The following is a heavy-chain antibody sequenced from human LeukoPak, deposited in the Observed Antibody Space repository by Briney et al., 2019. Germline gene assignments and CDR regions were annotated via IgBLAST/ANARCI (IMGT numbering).Heavy chain of an antibody. CDR1: GGSISGYY. J-gene: IGHJ4*02. CDR3: ARTDYDSSGPNFDY. Sequence: PSETLSLTCTVSGGSISGYYWSWIRQPPGKGLEWIGYIYYSGSTNYNPSLKSRVTISVDTSKNQFSLNLSSVTAADTAVYYCARTDYDSSGPNFDYWGQGTLVTVSS. CDR2: IYYSGST. D-gene: IGHD3-22*01. V-gene: IGHV4-59*01.